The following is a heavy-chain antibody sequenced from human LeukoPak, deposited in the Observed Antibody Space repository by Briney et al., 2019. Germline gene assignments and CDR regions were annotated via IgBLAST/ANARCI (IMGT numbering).Heavy chain of an antibody. J-gene: IGHJ4*02. D-gene: IGHD4-17*01. CDR1: GFTFSDYY. V-gene: IGHV3-11*01. CDR2: ISSSGSTI. CDR3: ARSAWAVTTSFDY. Sequence: GGSLRLSCAASGFTFSDYYMSWIRQAPGKGLEWVSYISSSGSTIYYADSVKGRFTIFRDNAKNSLYLQMNSLRAEDTAVYYCARSAWAVTTSFDYWGQGTLVTVSS.